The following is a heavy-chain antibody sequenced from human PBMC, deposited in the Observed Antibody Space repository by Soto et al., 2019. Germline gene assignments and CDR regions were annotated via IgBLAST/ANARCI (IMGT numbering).Heavy chain of an antibody. V-gene: IGHV1-69*01. J-gene: IGHJ5*02. CDR1: GGTFSSYA. D-gene: IGHD6-13*01. Sequence: QVQLVQSGAEVKKPGSSVKVSCKASGGTFSSYAISWVRQAPGQGLEWMGGIIPIFGTANYAQKFQGRVTITADESTSTAYMKLSSLRSEDTAVYYCARGNLIAAAGTYWFDPWGPGTLVTVSS. CDR2: IIPIFGTA. CDR3: ARGNLIAAAGTYWFDP.